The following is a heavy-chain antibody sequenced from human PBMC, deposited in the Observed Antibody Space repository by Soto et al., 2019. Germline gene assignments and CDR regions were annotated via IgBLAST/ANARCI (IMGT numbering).Heavy chain of an antibody. Sequence: EVQLLESGGGLVQPGGSLRLSCAASGFTFSSYAMSWVRQAPGKGLEWVSAISGSGGSTYYADSVKGRFTISRDNSKNTLYLQMNSLRAEDTAVYYCARSWSSGRPNQARYGMDVWGQGTTVTVSS. CDR2: ISGSGGST. V-gene: IGHV3-23*01. J-gene: IGHJ6*02. D-gene: IGHD6-19*01. CDR1: GFTFSSYA. CDR3: ARSWSSGRPNQARYGMDV.